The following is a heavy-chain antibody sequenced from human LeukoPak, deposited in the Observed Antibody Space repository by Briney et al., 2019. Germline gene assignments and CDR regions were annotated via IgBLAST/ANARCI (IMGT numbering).Heavy chain of an antibody. Sequence: GGSLRLSCAASGFTFSSYWMSWVRQAPVKGLEWVANIKQDGSEKYYVDSVKGRFTISRDNAKNSLYLQMNSLRAEDTAVYYCARDSSISWYFESDAFDIWGQGTMVTVSS. CDR2: IKQDGSEK. CDR3: ARDSSISWYFESDAFDI. D-gene: IGHD6-13*01. CDR1: GFTFSSYW. V-gene: IGHV3-7*01. J-gene: IGHJ3*02.